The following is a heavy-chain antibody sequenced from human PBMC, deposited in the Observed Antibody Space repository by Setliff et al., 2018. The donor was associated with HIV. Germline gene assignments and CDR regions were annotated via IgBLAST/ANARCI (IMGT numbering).Heavy chain of an antibody. V-gene: IGHV4-59*02. Sequence: SETLSLTCTVSGGSVTSYYWSWIRQSPEQGLEWIGYIYHTGITKYNPSLTSRLSTSIDTSKNQFSLSLTSVTAADTAVYYCARGSWKDGAHGYFFDYWGQGTLVTSPQ. CDR3: ARGSWKDGAHGYFFDY. D-gene: IGHD1-1*01. CDR2: IYHTGIT. CDR1: GGSVTSYY. J-gene: IGHJ4*02.